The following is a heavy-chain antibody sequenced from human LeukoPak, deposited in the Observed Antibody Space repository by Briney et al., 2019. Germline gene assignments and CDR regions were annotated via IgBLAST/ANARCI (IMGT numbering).Heavy chain of an antibody. V-gene: IGHV4-31*03. J-gene: IGHJ4*02. D-gene: IGHD1-20*01. CDR1: GGSISSGGYY. Sequence: SETLSLTCTVSGGSISSGGYYWSWIRQHPGKGLEWIGYIYYSGSTYYNPSLKSRVTISVDTSKNQFSLKLSSVTAADTAVYYCATRDNWNDEGWGQGTLVTVSS. CDR3: ATRDNWNDEG. CDR2: IYYSGST.